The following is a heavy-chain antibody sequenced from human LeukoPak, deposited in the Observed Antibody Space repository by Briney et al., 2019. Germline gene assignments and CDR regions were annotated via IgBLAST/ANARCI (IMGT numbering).Heavy chain of an antibody. CDR2: IWYDGSNK. CDR1: GFTFSSYG. V-gene: IGHV3-33*06. J-gene: IGHJ4*02. D-gene: IGHD2-15*01. Sequence: GGSLRLSCAASGFTFSSYGMHWVRQAPGKGLEWVAVIWYDGSNKYYADSVKGRFTISRDNSKNTLYLQMNSLRAEDTAVYYCAKDLGYCSGGSCQIGNCWGQGTLVTVSS. CDR3: AKDLGYCSGGSCQIGNC.